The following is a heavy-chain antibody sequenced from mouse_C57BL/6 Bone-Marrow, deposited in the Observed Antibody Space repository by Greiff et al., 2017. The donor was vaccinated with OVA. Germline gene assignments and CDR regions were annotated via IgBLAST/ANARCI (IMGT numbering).Heavy chain of an antibody. CDR1: GFTFTDYY. V-gene: IGHV7-3*01. J-gene: IGHJ1*03. CDR2: IRNKANGYTT. D-gene: IGHD1-1*01. CDR3: ARHYYYGSTYWYFDV. Sequence: EVQLVESGGGLVQPGGSLSLSCAASGFTFTDYYMSWVRQPPGKALEWLGFIRNKANGYTTEYSASVKGRFTISRDNSQSILYLQMNALRAEDSATYYCARHYYYGSTYWYFDVWGTGTTVTVSS.